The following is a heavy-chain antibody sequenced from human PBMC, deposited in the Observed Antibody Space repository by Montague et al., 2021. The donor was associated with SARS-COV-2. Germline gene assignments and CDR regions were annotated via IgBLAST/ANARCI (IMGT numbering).Heavy chain of an antibody. CDR2: ISSGGSTM. CDR1: GFTFSTSE. CDR3: ARDRTMIRGIFPYYSGMDL. D-gene: IGHD3-10*01. Sequence: RPSCAASGFTFSTSEMNWVRQAPGTGLEWVSKISSGGSTMDHADSVKGRFTISRDDAKTSLYLQMNSLRAEDTAVYYCARDRTMIRGIFPYYSGMDLWGQGTTVTVSS. J-gene: IGHJ6*02. V-gene: IGHV3-48*03.